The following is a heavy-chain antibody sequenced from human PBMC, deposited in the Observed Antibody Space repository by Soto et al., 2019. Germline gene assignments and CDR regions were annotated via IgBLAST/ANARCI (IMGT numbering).Heavy chain of an antibody. Sequence: QVQVVQSGDEVKKPGASVKVSCKASGYTFTNYGFSWVRQAPGQVLVWMGWINGYNGNTKYAEKFQVRVTMTTDTSPSTAHMEGRSVRSNDTAVYYCERKGQAPYYYYDMDGWGQGAAVTVSS. CDR1: GYTFTNYG. CDR2: INGYNGNT. J-gene: IGHJ6*02. V-gene: IGHV1-18*01. CDR3: ERKGQAPYYYYDMDG.